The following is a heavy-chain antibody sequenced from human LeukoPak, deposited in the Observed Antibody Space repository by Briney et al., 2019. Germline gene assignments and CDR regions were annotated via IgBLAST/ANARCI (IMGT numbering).Heavy chain of an antibody. CDR2: ISWNSGSI. Sequence: PGGSLRLSCAASGFTFDDYAMHWVRQAPGKGLEWVSGISWNSGSIGYADSVKGRFTISRDNAKNSLYLQMNSLRAEDTALYYCAKYLTSYSSSLDYWGQGTLVTVSS. V-gene: IGHV3-9*01. CDR1: GFTFDDYA. J-gene: IGHJ4*02. CDR3: AKYLTSYSSSLDY. D-gene: IGHD6-13*01.